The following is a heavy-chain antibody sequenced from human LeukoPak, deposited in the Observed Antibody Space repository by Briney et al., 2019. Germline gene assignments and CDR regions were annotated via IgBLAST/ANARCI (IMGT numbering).Heavy chain of an antibody. D-gene: IGHD3-16*02. J-gene: IGHJ4*02. CDR3: AREKYDYVWGSYRPIDY. CDR2: IISSSSYI. V-gene: IGHV3-21*01. Sequence: PGGSLRLSCAASGFTFSSYSMNWVRQAPGKGLEWVSSIISSSSYIYYADSAKGRFTISRDNAKNSLYLQMNSLRAEDTAVYYCAREKYDYVWGSYRPIDYWGQGTLVTVSS. CDR1: GFTFSSYS.